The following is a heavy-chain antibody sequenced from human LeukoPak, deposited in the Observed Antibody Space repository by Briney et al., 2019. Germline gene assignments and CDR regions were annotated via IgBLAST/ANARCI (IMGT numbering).Heavy chain of an antibody. V-gene: IGHV1-69*05. J-gene: IGHJ4*02. CDR2: IIPIFGTA. CDR3: ARERRSSWYYFDY. CDR1: GGTLSSYA. Sequence: SVKVSCKASGGTLSSYAISWVRQAPGQGLEWMGRIIPIFGTANYAQKFQGRVTITTDESTSTAYMELSSLRSEDTAVYYCARERRSSWYYFDYWGQGTLVTVSS. D-gene: IGHD6-13*01.